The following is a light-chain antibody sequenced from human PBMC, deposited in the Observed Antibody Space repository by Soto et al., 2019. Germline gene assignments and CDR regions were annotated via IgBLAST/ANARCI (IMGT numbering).Light chain of an antibody. V-gene: IGLV2-11*01. CDR3: CSYAGSFTWV. CDR2: DVN. CDR1: SSDIGGYTY. J-gene: IGLJ3*02. Sequence: QSVLTQPRSVSGSPGQSVTISCTGTSSDIGGYTYVSWYQQHPGKAPKLMIYDVNKRPSGVPDRFSGSKSGNTASLTISGLLAEDEADYHCCSYAGSFTWVFGGGTKLTVL.